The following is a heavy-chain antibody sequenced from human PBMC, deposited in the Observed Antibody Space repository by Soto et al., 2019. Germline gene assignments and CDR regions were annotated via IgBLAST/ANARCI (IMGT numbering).Heavy chain of an antibody. D-gene: IGHD5-12*01. Sequence: GGSLRLSFSFSGFTFNHSGMPWVRQAPGKGLEWMAVISYDGSDKYYADFVKGRVIISRDNSKNTLNLEMNSLRAEDTATYYCVKDRVPGAYGHYYGMDVWGQGTTVTVSS. V-gene: IGHV3-30*18. J-gene: IGHJ6*02. CDR1: GFTFNHSG. CDR2: ISYDGSDK. CDR3: VKDRVPGAYGHYYGMDV.